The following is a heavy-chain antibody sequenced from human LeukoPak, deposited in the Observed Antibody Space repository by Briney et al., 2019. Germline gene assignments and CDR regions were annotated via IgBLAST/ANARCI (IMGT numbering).Heavy chain of an antibody. CDR3: AKGRPMVRGVNSGYYFDY. Sequence: GGSLRLSCAAPGFTFSSYGMHWVRQAPGKGLEWVAFIRYDVSNKYYADSVKGRFTISRDNSKNTLYLQMNSLRAEDTAVYYCAKGRPMVRGVNSGYYFDYWGQGTLVTVSS. CDR2: IRYDVSNK. D-gene: IGHD3-10*01. J-gene: IGHJ4*02. CDR1: GFTFSSYG. V-gene: IGHV3-30*02.